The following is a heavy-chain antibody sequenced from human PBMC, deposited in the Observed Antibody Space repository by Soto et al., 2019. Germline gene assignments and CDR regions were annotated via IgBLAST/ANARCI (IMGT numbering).Heavy chain of an antibody. CDR2: ISWNSGSI. CDR3: AKETYGDYGLDY. J-gene: IGHJ4*02. Sequence: EVQLVESGGGLVQPGRSLRLSCADSGFTFDDYAMHWVRQAPGKGLEWVSGISWNSGSIGYADSVKGRFTISRDNAKNSLYLQMNSLRAEDTALYYCAKETYGDYGLDYWGQGTLVTVSS. D-gene: IGHD4-17*01. V-gene: IGHV3-9*01. CDR1: GFTFDDYA.